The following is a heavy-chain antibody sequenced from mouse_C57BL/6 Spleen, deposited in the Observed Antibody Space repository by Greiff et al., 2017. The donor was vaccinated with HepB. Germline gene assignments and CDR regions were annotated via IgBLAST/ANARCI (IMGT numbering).Heavy chain of an antibody. CDR1: GFNIKDYY. CDR2: IDPEDGET. D-gene: IGHD2-4*01. V-gene: IGHV14-2*01. J-gene: IGHJ4*01. CDR3: ARGNGLRRGYYYAMDY. Sequence: VQLQQPGAELVKPGASVKLSCTASGFNIKDYYMHWVKQRTEQGLEWIGRIDPEDGETKYAPKFQGKATITADTSSNTAYLQLSSLTSEDTAVYYCARGNGLRRGYYYAMDYWGQGTSVTVSS.